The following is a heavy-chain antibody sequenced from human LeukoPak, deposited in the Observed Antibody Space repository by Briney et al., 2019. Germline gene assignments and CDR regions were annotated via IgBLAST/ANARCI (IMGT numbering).Heavy chain of an antibody. CDR3: ARDYFDSTNYPQTYYYYYMDV. CDR2: ISSTSTFI. V-gene: IGHV3-21*01. Sequence: GGSLRLSCAASGFTFSRYSMNWVSQAPGKGLEWVASISSTSTFIYSADSVKGRFTISRDTAENSLFLQMNSLRAEDTAIYYCARDYFDSTNYPQTYYYYYMDVWGKGTTVTVSS. D-gene: IGHD3-22*01. CDR1: GFTFSRYS. J-gene: IGHJ6*03.